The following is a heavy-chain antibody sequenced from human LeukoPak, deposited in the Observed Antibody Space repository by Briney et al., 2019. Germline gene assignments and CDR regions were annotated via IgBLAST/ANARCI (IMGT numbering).Heavy chain of an antibody. J-gene: IGHJ4*02. CDR2: IYHSGST. CDR1: GGSISSSNW. D-gene: IGHD6-19*01. CDR3: AKVSGSGWYFDY. V-gene: IGHV4-4*02. Sequence: PSETLSLTCAVSGGSISSSNWWSWVRQPPGKGLEWIGEIYHSGSTNYNPSLKSRVTISVDKSKNQFSLKLSSVTAADTAVYYCAKVSGSGWYFDYWGQGTLVTVSS.